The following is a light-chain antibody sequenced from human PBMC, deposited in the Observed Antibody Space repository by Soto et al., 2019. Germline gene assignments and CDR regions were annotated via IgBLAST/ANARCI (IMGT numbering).Light chain of an antibody. V-gene: IGLV2-14*01. CDR1: SSDVGDYNY. Sequence: QSALTQPASVSGSPGQSITISCTGTSSDVGDYNYVSWYQQHPGKAPKLMIYEVSTRPSGVSNRFSGSKSGNTASLNISGLQAEDEADYYCSSYTSSNTWVFGGGTKLTVL. CDR3: SSYTSSNTWV. CDR2: EVS. J-gene: IGLJ3*02.